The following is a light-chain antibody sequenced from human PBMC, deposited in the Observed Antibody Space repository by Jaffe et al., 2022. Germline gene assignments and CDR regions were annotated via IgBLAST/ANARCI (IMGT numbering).Light chain of an antibody. Sequence: QSVLTQPPSVSAAPGQKVTISCSGSSSNIGNNYVSWYQQLPGTAPKLLIYDNNKRPSGIPDRFSGSKSGTSATLGITGLQTGDEADYYCGTWDSSLSEGVFGGGTKLTVL. CDR1: SSNIGNNY. V-gene: IGLV1-51*01. J-gene: IGLJ3*02. CDR2: DNN. CDR3: GTWDSSLSEGV.